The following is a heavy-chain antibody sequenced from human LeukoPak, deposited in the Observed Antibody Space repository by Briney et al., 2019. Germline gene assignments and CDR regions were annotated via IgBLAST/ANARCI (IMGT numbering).Heavy chain of an antibody. J-gene: IGHJ4*02. V-gene: IGHV3-53*01. D-gene: IGHD5-18*01. Sequence: PGGSLRLSCAASGFTVSSNYMSWVRQAPGKGLEWVSVIYSGGSTYYADSVKGRFTISRDNSKNTLYLQMNSLRAEDTAVYCCARGRYSYGLDYWGQGTLVTVSS. CDR3: ARGRYSYGLDY. CDR1: GFTVSSNY. CDR2: IYSGGST.